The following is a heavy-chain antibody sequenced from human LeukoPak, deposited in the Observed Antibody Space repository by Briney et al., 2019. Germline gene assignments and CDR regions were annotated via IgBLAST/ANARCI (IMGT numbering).Heavy chain of an antibody. D-gene: IGHD1-26*01. V-gene: IGHV3-53*01. CDR3: AKGGISGSYYEFDY. CDR1: GFTVSSNY. CDR2: IYSGGST. J-gene: IGHJ4*02. Sequence: GGPLRLSCAASGFTVSSNYMSWVRQAPGKGLEWVSVIYSGGSTYYADSVKGRFTISRDNSKNTLYLQMNSLRAEDTAVYYCAKGGISGSYYEFDYWGQGTLVTVSS.